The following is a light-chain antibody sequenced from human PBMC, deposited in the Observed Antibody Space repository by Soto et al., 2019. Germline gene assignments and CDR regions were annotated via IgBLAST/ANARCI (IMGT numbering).Light chain of an antibody. CDR2: EVS. CDR3: SSYAGSNKSV. Sequence: HCALTHAPSASGAHGRCGTISCTGNSSDVGGYNYVSWYQQHPGQAPKLMHYEVSKRPSAVPDRFSGSKSGNTACLSVSGLQPEDEADYYCSSYAGSNKSVFGTGTKVTVL. J-gene: IGLJ1*01. V-gene: IGLV2-8*01. CDR1: SSDVGGYNY.